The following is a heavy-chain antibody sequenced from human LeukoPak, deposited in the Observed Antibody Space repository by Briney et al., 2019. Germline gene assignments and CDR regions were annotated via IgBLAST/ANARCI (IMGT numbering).Heavy chain of an antibody. V-gene: IGHV5-51*01. D-gene: IGHD2-2*01. CDR2: IYPGDSDT. CDR3: ARRGGEYCSSTSCYDDY. CDR1: GYSFTSYW. J-gene: IGHJ4*02. Sequence: GESLKISCKGSGYSFTSYWIGWVRQMPGKGLGWMGIIYPGDSDTRYSPSFQGQVTISADKSISTAYLQWSSLKASDTAMYYCARRGGEYCSSTSCYDDYWGQGTLVTVSS.